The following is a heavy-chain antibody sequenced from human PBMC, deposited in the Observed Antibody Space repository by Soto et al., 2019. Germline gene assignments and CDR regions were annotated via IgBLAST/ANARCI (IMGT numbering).Heavy chain of an antibody. CDR2: INPSGGST. D-gene: IGHD3-10*01. J-gene: IGHJ6*03. Sequence: QVQLVQSGAEVKKPGASVKVSCKASGYTFTSYYMHWVRQAPGQGLEWMGRINPSGGSTSYAQKFQGTVTMTRDKSTSTVYMELSSLRSEDTAVYYCASVTMVRGPYYYYMDVWGKGTTVTVSS. CDR3: ASVTMVRGPYYYYMDV. V-gene: IGHV1-46*03. CDR1: GYTFTSYY.